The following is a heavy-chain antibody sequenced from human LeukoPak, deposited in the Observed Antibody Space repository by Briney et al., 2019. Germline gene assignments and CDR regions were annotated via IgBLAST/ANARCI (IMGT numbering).Heavy chain of an antibody. D-gene: IGHD5/OR15-5a*01. CDR2: ISSSSSTI. CDR3: VRDHHRRLYDSQARDTFDI. Sequence: PGGSLRLSCAASGFTFSSYSMNWVRQAPGKGLEGVSYISSSSSTIYYADSVKGRFTISRDNARNSLYLQMNSLRAEDTAVYYCVRDHHRRLYDSQARDTFDIWGRGTMVTVSS. CDR1: GFTFSSYS. V-gene: IGHV3-48*01. J-gene: IGHJ3*02.